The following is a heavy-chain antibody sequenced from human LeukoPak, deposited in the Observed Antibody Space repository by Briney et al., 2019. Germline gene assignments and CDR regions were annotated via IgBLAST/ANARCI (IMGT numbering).Heavy chain of an antibody. V-gene: IGHV3-48*04. D-gene: IGHD3-10*01. J-gene: IGHJ5*02. CDR1: GFTFSSYS. CDR3: ARAVYGSGTNWFDP. Sequence: GGSLRLSCAASGFTFSSYSMNWVRQAPGKGLEWVSYISSSSSTIYYADSVKGRFTTSRDNAKNSLYLQLNSLRGEDTAVYYCARAVYGSGTNWFDPWGQGTLVTVSS. CDR2: ISSSSSTI.